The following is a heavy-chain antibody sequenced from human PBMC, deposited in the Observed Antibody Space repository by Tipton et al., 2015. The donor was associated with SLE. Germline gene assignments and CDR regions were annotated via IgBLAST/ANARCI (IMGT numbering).Heavy chain of an antibody. CDR1: GGSISSYY. CDR3: ANDYGGSRGYDNCFDP. V-gene: IGHV4-59*01. Sequence: GLVKPSETLSLTCTVSGGSISSYYWSWIRQHSGKGLEWIGYYSVKSYYNPSLKSRVTISADTSKNQFSLKVSSVTAADSAVYYCANDYGGSRGYDNCFDPWGQGILVTVSS. D-gene: IGHD5-12*01. J-gene: IGHJ5*02. CDR2: YSVKS.